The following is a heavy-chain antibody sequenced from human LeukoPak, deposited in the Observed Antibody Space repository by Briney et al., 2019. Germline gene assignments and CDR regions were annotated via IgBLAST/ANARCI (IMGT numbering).Heavy chain of an antibody. V-gene: IGHV4-34*01. D-gene: IGHD2-8*01. Sequence: SETLSLTCAVYGGSFSGYYWSWIRQPPGKGLEWIGEINHSGSTNYNPSLKSRVTISVDTSKNQFSLKLSSVTAADTAVYYCARVREGTIDYWGQGTLVTVSS. J-gene: IGHJ4*02. CDR1: GGSFSGYY. CDR3: ARVREGTIDY. CDR2: INHSGST.